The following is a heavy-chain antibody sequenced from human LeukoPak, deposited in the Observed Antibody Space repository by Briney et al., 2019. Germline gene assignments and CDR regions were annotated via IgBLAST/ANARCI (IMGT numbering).Heavy chain of an antibody. V-gene: IGHV4-34*01. D-gene: IGHD6-13*01. Sequence: MTSETLSLTCGVDGGSFSGYYWNWIRQPPGKGLEWIGEINHSGSTNYNPSLKRRVTISVDTSQNQFSVRLNSVTAADTAVYYCARGRYLTTGGGAAAGFLDYWGQGTLVTVSS. J-gene: IGHJ4*02. CDR3: ARGRYLTTGGGAAAGFLDY. CDR2: INHSGST. CDR1: GGSFSGYY.